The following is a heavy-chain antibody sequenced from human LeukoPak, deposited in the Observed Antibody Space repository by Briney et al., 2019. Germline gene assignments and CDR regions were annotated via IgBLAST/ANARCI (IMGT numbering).Heavy chain of an antibody. CDR2: ISSSSSYI. V-gene: IGHV3-21*04. CDR1: GFTFSSYS. CDR3: ATENSLTTVTPPPR. Sequence: GGSLRLSCAASGFTFSSYSMNWVRQAPGKGLEWVSSISSSSSYIYYADSVKGRFTISRDNAKNSLYLQMNSLRAEDTAVYYCATENSLTTVTPPPRWGQGTLVTVSP. D-gene: IGHD4-17*01. J-gene: IGHJ4*02.